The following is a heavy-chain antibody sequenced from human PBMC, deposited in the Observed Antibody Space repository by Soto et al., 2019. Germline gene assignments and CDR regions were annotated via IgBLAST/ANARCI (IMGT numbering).Heavy chain of an antibody. Sequence: PASGFTFFTSWRSWVRQAPGKGLEWVAHTNEGGNHMYHVDSVKGRFTISRDNAKNSLFLQMSSLRAEDTAVYYCVSWGTQPPSSDWGQGTLVTVSS. J-gene: IGHJ4*02. CDR3: VSWGTQPPSSD. CDR1: GFTFFTSW. D-gene: IGHD3-16*01. CDR2: TNEGGNHM. V-gene: IGHV3-7*01.